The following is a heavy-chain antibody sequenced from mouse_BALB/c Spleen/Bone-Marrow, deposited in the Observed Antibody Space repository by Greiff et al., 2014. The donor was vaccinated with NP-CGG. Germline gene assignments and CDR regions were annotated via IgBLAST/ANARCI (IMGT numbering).Heavy chain of an antibody. J-gene: IGHJ4*01. V-gene: IGHV3-1*02. Sequence: DVQLQESGPDLVKPSQSLSLTCTVTGYSITSGYSWHWIRQFPGNKLEWMGYIHYSGTTNYNPSLKSRISITRDTSKNQFFLQLNSVTSDDTATYYCARQNDGYLYYAMDYWGRGTSVTVSS. CDR2: IHYSGTT. CDR3: ARQNDGYLYYAMDY. D-gene: IGHD2-3*01. CDR1: GYSITSGYS.